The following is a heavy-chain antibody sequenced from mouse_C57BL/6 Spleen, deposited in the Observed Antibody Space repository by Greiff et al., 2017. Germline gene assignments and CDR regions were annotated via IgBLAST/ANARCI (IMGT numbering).Heavy chain of an antibody. V-gene: IGHV1-80*01. J-gene: IGHJ3*01. CDR2: IYPGDGDT. D-gene: IGHD2-3*01. Sequence: QVQLQQSGAELVKPGASVKISCKASGYAFSSYWMNWVKQRPGKGLEWIGQIYPGDGDTNYNGKFKGKATLTADKSASTAYMQLSSLTSEESAVYFFARRADGPLAYWGQGTLVTVSA. CDR1: GYAFSSYW. CDR3: ARRADGPLAY.